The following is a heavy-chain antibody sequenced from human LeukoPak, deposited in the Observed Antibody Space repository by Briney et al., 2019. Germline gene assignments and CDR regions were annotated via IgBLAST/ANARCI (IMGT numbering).Heavy chain of an antibody. CDR2: IKQDGSEK. CDR3: ARGHFVVVVAEYGMDV. Sequence: GGSLRLSCAVSGFTFSSYEMSWVRQAPGKGLEWVANIKQDGSEKYYVDSVKGRFTISRDNAKNSLYLQMNSLRAEDTAVYYCARGHFVVVVAEYGMDVWGQGTTVTVSS. CDR1: GFTFSSYE. J-gene: IGHJ6*02. V-gene: IGHV3-7*01. D-gene: IGHD2-15*01.